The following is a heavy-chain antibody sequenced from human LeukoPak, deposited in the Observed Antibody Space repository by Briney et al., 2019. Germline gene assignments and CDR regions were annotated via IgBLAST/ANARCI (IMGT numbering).Heavy chain of an antibody. Sequence: GGSLRLSCAASGFTFSDYYMSWIRQAPGKGLEWVSYISSSGPTIYYTDSVKGRFTISRDNAKNSLYLQMNSLRAEDTAVYYCAIPYSSSSYFDYWGQGTLVTVSS. J-gene: IGHJ4*02. CDR1: GFTFSDYY. V-gene: IGHV3-11*01. D-gene: IGHD6-6*01. CDR3: AIPYSSSSYFDY. CDR2: ISSSGPTI.